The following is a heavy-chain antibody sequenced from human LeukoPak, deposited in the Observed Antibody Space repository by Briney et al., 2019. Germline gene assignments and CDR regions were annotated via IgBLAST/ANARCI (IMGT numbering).Heavy chain of an antibody. CDR3: ARDVWNY. J-gene: IGHJ4*02. V-gene: IGHV3-7*01. CDR1: GFTFSNFW. D-gene: IGHD2-8*01. CDR2: INRDGSEK. Sequence: GGSLRLSCAASGFTFSNFWMSWVRQAPGKGLEWVANINRDGSEKNYVDSVKGRFTISRDNAKNSLYLQMDSLRADDTAVYYCARDVWNYWGQGTLVTVSS.